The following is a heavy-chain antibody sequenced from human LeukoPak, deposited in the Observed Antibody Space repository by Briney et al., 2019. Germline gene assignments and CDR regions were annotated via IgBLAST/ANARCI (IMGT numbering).Heavy chain of an antibody. CDR1: GLTFSHYE. D-gene: IGHD3-22*01. CDR3: TTDTYDSGVNYPQH. V-gene: IGHV3-15*01. J-gene: IGHJ1*01. CDR2: SKSKTDGGTT. Sequence: GGSLRLSCAASGLTFSHYELNWVHQAPGKGLEWVGRSKSKTDGGTTDYAAPVNGRFTISRDDSKNTLYLQMNSLKTEDTAVYYCTTDTYDSGVNYPQHWGHGTLVTVPS.